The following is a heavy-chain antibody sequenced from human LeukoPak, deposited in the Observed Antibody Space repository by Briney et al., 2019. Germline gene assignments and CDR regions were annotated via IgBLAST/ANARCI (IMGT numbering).Heavy chain of an antibody. J-gene: IGHJ4*02. D-gene: IGHD6-19*01. CDR3: AKAGGYSSGSLPFDY. Sequence: GGSLRLSCAASGFTLRSSAMSWVRQAPGKGLEWVSAISGDGGTISYAASVRGRFTISRDNAKNTLFLQMSSLRAGDTALYYCAKAGGYSSGSLPFDYWGQGTLVTVSS. V-gene: IGHV3-23*01. CDR2: ISGDGGTI. CDR1: GFTLRSSA.